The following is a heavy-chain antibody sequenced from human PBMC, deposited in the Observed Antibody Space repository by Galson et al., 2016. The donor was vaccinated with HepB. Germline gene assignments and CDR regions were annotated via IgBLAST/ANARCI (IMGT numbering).Heavy chain of an antibody. V-gene: IGHV3-13*01. CDR1: GFTFSSYD. Sequence: SLSLSCAASGFTFSSYDMHWVRQATGKGLEWVSAIGADGGTYYAGSVKGRFTISRENAKNSLYLQMNSLRAGDTAVYYCVRILYDRSARDYYGMDVWGQGITVTVSS. D-gene: IGHD3-22*01. CDR2: IGADGGT. J-gene: IGHJ6*02. CDR3: VRILYDRSARDYYGMDV.